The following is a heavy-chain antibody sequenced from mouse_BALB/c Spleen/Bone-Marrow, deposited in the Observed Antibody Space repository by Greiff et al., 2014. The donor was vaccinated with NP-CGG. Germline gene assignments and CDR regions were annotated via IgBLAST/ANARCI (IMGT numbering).Heavy chain of an antibody. D-gene: IGHD1-1*01. Sequence: VQLKESGGGLVQPGRSRKLSCAASGFTFSSFGIHWVRQAPEKGLGWVAYISSDSSTIYYADTVKGRFTISRDNPKNTLFLQMTSLRSEDTAMYYCARSNYVGYYAMDYWGQGTSVTVSS. CDR3: ARSNYVGYYAMDY. CDR2: ISSDSSTI. V-gene: IGHV5-17*02. J-gene: IGHJ4*01. CDR1: GFTFSSFG.